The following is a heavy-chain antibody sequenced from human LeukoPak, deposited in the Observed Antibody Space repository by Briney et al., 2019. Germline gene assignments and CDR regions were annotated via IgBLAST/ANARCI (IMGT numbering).Heavy chain of an antibody. CDR3: ARYDSSGYSQDAFDI. D-gene: IGHD3-22*01. CDR2: IYYSGTT. CDR1: GGSISSAGFY. J-gene: IGHJ3*02. V-gene: IGHV4-31*03. Sequence: SQTLSLTCTVSGGSISSAGFYWSWIRQHPGKGLEWIGYIYYSGTTYYNPSLKSRLTISVDTSKNQFSLKLSSVTAAGTAVYYCARYDSSGYSQDAFDIWGQGTMVTVSS.